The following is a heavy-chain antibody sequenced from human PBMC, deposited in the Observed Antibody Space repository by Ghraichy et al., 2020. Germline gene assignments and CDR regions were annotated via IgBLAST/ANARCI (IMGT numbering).Heavy chain of an antibody. J-gene: IGHJ3*02. CDR3: ARDTYYDILTARGAFDI. CDR2: IYYSGST. V-gene: IGHV4-39*07. CDR1: GGSISSSSYY. Sequence: SETLSLTCTVSGGSISSSSYYWGWIRQPPGKGLEWIGSIYYSGSTYYNPSLKSRVTISVDTSKNQFSLKLSSVTAADTAVYYCARDTYYDILTARGAFDIWGQGTMVTVSS. D-gene: IGHD3-9*01.